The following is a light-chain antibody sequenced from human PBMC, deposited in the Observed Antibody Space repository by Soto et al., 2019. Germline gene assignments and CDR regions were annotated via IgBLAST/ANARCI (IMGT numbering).Light chain of an antibody. CDR2: EVS. Sequence: QSVLTQPPSASGSPGQSVTISCTGTSSDVGGYNYVSWYQQHPGKAPKLMIYEVSKRPSGVPDRFSGSKSGNTASLTVSGLQAEDEAYYYCSSYAGRRNVVFGGGTKLTVL. J-gene: IGLJ2*01. CDR3: SSYAGRRNVV. V-gene: IGLV2-8*01. CDR1: SSDVGGYNY.